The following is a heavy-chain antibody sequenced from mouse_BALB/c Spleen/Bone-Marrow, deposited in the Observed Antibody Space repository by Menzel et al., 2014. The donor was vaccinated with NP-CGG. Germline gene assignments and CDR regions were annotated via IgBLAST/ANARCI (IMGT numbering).Heavy chain of an antibody. CDR1: GYTFTSYW. J-gene: IGHJ4*01. Sequence: VKLVESGAELAKPGASVKMSCKASGYTFTSYWMHWVKQRPGQSLEWIGYINPSTGYTDYNQKFNDKATLTADKSSSTAYMQLSSLTSKDSAVYYCARGNPLYAMDYWGQGTSVTVSS. D-gene: IGHD2-1*01. V-gene: IGHV1-7*01. CDR3: ARGNPLYAMDY. CDR2: INPSTGYT.